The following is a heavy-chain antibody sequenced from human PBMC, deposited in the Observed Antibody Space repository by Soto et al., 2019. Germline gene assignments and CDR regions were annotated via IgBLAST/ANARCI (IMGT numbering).Heavy chain of an antibody. J-gene: IGHJ6*02. CDR1: GFRFNDYA. Sequence: EEQVVESGGGLVQPGGSLKLSCAASGFRFNDYAIHWVRQASGKGLEWLGRIKNKANNYATASAASLKGRFTVSRADSGYTAYLQMSSRETDDTAVYYCTRLSEGPYYHSGRDVWGQGTTVTVSS. V-gene: IGHV3-73*01. CDR3: TRLSEGPYYHSGRDV. CDR2: IKNKANNYAT.